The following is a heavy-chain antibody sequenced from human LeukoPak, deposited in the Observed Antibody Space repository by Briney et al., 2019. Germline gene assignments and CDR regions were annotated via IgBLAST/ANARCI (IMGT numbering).Heavy chain of an antibody. V-gene: IGHV3-48*01. CDR1: GFTFSSYG. Sequence: PGGSLRLSCAASGFTFSSYGMTWVRQAPGKGLEWVSYISSSSSTIYYADSVKGRFTISRDNAKNSLYLQLNSLRAEDTGIYYCARDEIPSGTWGQGTMVIVSS. CDR3: ARDEIPSGT. J-gene: IGHJ3*01. D-gene: IGHD6-25*01. CDR2: ISSSSSTI.